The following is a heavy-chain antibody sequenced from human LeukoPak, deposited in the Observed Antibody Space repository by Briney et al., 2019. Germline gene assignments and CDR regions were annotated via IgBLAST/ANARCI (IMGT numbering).Heavy chain of an antibody. V-gene: IGHV1-2*06. CDR2: INPNSGGT. CDR3: ASFGYGSGSYVWFDP. Sequence: GGSLRLSCAASGYTFTGYYMHWVRQAPGQGLEWMGRINPNSGGTNYAQKFQGRVTMTRDTSISTAYMELSRLRSDDTAVYYCASFGYGSGSYVWFDPWGQGTLVTVSS. CDR1: GYTFTGYY. J-gene: IGHJ5*02. D-gene: IGHD3-10*01.